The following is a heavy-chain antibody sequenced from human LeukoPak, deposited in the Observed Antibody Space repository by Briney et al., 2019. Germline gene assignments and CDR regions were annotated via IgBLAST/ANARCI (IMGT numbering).Heavy chain of an antibody. CDR3: AISSGLDAFDI. V-gene: IGHV3-7*03. CDR2: IKQDGSEK. J-gene: IGHJ3*02. CDR1: GFTFSSYW. D-gene: IGHD3-10*01. Sequence: GGSLRLSCAASGFTFSSYWMSWVRQAPGKGLEWVANIKQDGSEKYYVDSVKGRFTISRDNAKNSQYLQMNSLRAEDTAVYYCAISSGLDAFDIWGQGTMVTVSS.